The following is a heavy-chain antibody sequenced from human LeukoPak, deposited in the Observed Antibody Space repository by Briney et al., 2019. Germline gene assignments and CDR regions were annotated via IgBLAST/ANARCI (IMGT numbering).Heavy chain of an antibody. CDR3: ARDYGFLWFGELSGWFDP. D-gene: IGHD3-10*01. CDR2: IIPIFGTA. CDR1: GGTFSSYA. Sequence: SVKVSCKASGGTFSSYAISWVRQAPGQGLEWMGGIIPIFGTANYAQKFQGRVTITADESTSTAYMELSSLRSEDTAVYYCARDYGFLWFGELSGWFDPWGQGTLVTVSS. J-gene: IGHJ5*02. V-gene: IGHV1-69*13.